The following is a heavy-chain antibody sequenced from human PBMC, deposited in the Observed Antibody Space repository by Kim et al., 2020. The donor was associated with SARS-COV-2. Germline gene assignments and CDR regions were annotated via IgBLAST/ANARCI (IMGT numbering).Heavy chain of an antibody. CDR1: GFTFSSYA. J-gene: IGHJ6*02. V-gene: IGHV3-30*04. Sequence: GGSLRLSCAASGFTFSSYAMHWVRQAPGKGLEWVAVISYDGSNKYYADSVKGRFTISRDNSKNTLYLQMNSLRAEDTAVYYCARDGYYGSGSDFYYYYYGMDVWGQGTTVTVSS. CDR2: ISYDGSNK. CDR3: ARDGYYGSGSDFYYYYYGMDV. D-gene: IGHD3-10*01.